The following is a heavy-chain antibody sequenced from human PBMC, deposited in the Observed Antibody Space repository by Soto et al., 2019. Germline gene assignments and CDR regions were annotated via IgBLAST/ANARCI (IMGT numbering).Heavy chain of an antibody. J-gene: IGHJ5*02. V-gene: IGHV4-30-4*01. CDR1: GVSISKGNLH. CDR2: IFKTGQT. D-gene: IGHD4-17*01. CDR3: ARGRATVTTRNSPNWLDP. Sequence: PSVTLSLTCTGSGVSISKGNLHGTSVRQSPGKGLEWIGNIFKTGQTYYNPSLKSRLFLSVDTTRNQFSLSLTSVKAAETAVYYCARGRATVTTRNSPNWLDPWGQGGLVTVS.